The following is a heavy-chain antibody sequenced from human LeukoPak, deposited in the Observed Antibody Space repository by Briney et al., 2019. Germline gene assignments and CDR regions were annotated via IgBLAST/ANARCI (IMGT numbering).Heavy chain of an antibody. Sequence: SETLSLTCTVSGASISSYHWNWIRQPPGKGLEWIGYIYYSGNTNYNLSLKSRVTISVDTSKNQFSLKLSSVTAADTAVYYCATERPQNWFDPWGQGTLVTVSS. V-gene: IGHV4-59*08. CDR1: GASISSYH. J-gene: IGHJ5*02. CDR2: IYYSGNT. CDR3: ATERPQNWFDP. D-gene: IGHD1-26*01.